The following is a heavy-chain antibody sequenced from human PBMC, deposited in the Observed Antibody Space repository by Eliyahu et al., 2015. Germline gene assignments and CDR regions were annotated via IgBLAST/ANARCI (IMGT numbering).Heavy chain of an antibody. CDR2: IYYRGST. V-gene: IGHV4-59*01. D-gene: IGHD6-13*01. CDR3: ARTPSRGGFDY. Sequence: QVQLQESGPGLVKPSETLSLTCTVSGGSISSYXWSWIRQPPGKGLEWIGYIYYRGSTNYNPSLKSRVTISVDTSKNQFSLKLSSVTAADTAVYYCARTPSRGGFDYWGQGILVAVSS. J-gene: IGHJ4*02. CDR1: GGSISSYX.